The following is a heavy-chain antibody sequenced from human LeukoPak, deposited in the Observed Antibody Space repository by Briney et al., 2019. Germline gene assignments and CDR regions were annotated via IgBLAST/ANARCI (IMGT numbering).Heavy chain of an antibody. CDR2: IYYSGST. CDR3: ARRIVGALAG. CDR1: GGSISSSSYY. J-gene: IGHJ4*02. D-gene: IGHD1-26*01. V-gene: IGHV4-39*01. Sequence: PPETLSLTCTVSGGSISSSSYYWGWIRQPPGKGLEWIGSIYYSGSTYYNPSLKSRVTISVDTSKNQFSLKLSSVTAADTAVYYCARRIVGALAGWGQGTLVTVSS.